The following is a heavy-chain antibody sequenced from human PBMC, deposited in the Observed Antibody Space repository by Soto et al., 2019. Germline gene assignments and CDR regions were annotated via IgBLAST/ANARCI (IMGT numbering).Heavy chain of an antibody. J-gene: IGHJ4*02. CDR3: AAHPGGGGY. Sequence: EVQLVESGGGLIQPGGSLRLSCAVSGFTVSNHYMSWVRQAPGKGLEGVSVIYSGGYTAYGDSVKGRFTISRDNSKNTLFLQMTSLGPAAPAVFYCAAHPGGGGYWGQGTLVTVSS. CDR2: IYSGGYT. V-gene: IGHV3-53*01. CDR1: GFTVSNHY. D-gene: IGHD3-10*01.